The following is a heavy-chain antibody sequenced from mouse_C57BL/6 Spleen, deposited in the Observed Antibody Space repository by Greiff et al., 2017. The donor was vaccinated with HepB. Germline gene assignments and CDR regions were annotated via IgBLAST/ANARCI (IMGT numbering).Heavy chain of an antibody. CDR2: IHPNSGST. Sequence: VQLQQPGAELVKPGASVKLSCKASGYTFTSYWMHWVKQRPGQGLEWIGMIHPNSGSTNYNEKFKSKATLTVDKSSSTAYMQLSSLTSEDSAVYYCAREGLPYYAMDYWGQGTSVTVSS. J-gene: IGHJ4*01. CDR3: AREGLPYYAMDY. CDR1: GYTFTSYW. D-gene: IGHD2-10*01. V-gene: IGHV1-64*01.